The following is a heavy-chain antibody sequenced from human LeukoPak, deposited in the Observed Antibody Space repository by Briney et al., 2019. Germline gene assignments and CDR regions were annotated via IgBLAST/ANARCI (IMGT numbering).Heavy chain of an antibody. D-gene: IGHD6-6*01. V-gene: IGHV3-30*18. CDR1: GFLLTDYG. J-gene: IGHJ4*02. CDR2: ISYDGSEK. Sequence: GGSLRLSCAASGFLLTDYGMHWVRQAPGKGLEWLSMISYDGSEKVYADSVRGRFTISRDTSRNTLYLQMYRLRVADTAVYFCAKDRTNTSSFDSWGQRALVTVSP. CDR3: AKDRTNTSSFDS.